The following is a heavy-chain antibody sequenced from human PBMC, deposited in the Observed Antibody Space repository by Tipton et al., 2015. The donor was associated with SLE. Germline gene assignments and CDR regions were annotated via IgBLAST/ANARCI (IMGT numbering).Heavy chain of an antibody. D-gene: IGHD5-24*01. CDR1: GGSISSGGHY. Sequence: TLSLTCTVSGGSISSGGHYWSWIRQPPGKGLEWIGCMHSSGSAAYNSSLKSRITILVDTSKRQISLKLSSVTAADTAVYYCARDQEMASGENRFDPWGQGTLVTVSS. J-gene: IGHJ5*02. CDR2: MHSSGSA. CDR3: ARDQEMASGENRFDP. V-gene: IGHV4-61*08.